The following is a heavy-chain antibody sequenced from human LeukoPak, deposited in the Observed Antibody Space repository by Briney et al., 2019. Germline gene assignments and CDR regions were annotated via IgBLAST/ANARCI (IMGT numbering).Heavy chain of an antibody. J-gene: IGHJ3*02. V-gene: IGHV4-31*03. D-gene: IGHD5-24*01. Sequence: SQTLSLTCTVSGGSISSGDYYWSWIRQHRGKVLEWIGYIYYSGSTYYNPSLKSRVTISVDTSKNQFSLKLSSVTAADTAVYYCAVHSRRSLQLYAFDIWGQGTMVTVSS. CDR1: GGSISSGDYY. CDR2: IYYSGST. CDR3: AVHSRRSLQLYAFDI.